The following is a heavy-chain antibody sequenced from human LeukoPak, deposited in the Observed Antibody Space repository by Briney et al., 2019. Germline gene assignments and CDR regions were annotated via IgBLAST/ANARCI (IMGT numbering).Heavy chain of an antibody. J-gene: IGHJ4*02. CDR1: GFTFRTYG. V-gene: IGHV3-30*18. D-gene: IGHD2-21*02. Sequence: PGGSLRLSCAASGFTFRTYGMSWVRQAPGKGLEWVAVISYDGGKKYYAESVKGRFTISRDNSKNTLYLQMNSLRTEDTAVYYCAKDVPAYYGGDCYSWSPQIDYWGQGTLVTVSS. CDR3: AKDVPAYYGGDCYSWSPQIDY. CDR2: ISYDGGKK.